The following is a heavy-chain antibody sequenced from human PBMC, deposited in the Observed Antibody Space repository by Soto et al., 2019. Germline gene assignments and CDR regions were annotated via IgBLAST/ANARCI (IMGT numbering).Heavy chain of an antibody. D-gene: IGHD6-13*01. CDR3: ARRIYSSNWYLLN. J-gene: IGHJ1*01. CDR2: ISSSSSTI. V-gene: IGHV3-48*02. CDR1: GFTFSTYS. Sequence: EVQLVESGGGLVQPGGSLGLSCAASGFTFSTYSMNWVRQAPGKGLEWVSYISSSSSTIYYADSVKGRFTISRDNAKNSLYLQRNSLRDEDTAVYYCARRIYSSNWYLLNWGLGTLVTVSS.